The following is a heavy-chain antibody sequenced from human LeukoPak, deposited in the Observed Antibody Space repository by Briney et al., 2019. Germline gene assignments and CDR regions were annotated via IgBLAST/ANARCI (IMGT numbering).Heavy chain of an antibody. J-gene: IGHJ4*02. CDR2: INPNSGGA. CDR3: ARATVRGVEIDY. CDR1: GYTFTDYY. D-gene: IGHD3-10*01. V-gene: IGHV1-2*02. Sequence: GASVEVSCKASGYTFTDYYIHWLRLAPGQGLEWMGWINPNSGGAIYAQNFQGRVTMTRDTSISTAYMELRSDDTAVYYCARATVRGVEIDYWGQGTLVTVSS.